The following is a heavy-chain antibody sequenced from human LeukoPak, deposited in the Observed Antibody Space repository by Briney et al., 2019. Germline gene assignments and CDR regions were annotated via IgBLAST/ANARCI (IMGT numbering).Heavy chain of an antibody. Sequence: PGGSLRLSCAASGFTLSAYYMNWIRQAPGKGLERVSFISDSATTIYYADSVKGRFTISRDSANNSLYLQMNNLRIEDTAIYYCARALLPSALLHAFDIWGQGTMVTVSS. CDR3: ARALLPSALLHAFDI. V-gene: IGHV3-11*01. CDR1: GFTLSAYY. J-gene: IGHJ3*02. CDR2: ISDSATTI.